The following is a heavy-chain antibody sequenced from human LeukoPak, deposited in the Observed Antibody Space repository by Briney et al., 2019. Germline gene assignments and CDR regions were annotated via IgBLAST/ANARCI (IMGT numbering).Heavy chain of an antibody. CDR1: GFTLTNYA. D-gene: IGHD5-24*01. CDR2: LGTAGDT. V-gene: IGHV3-13*01. CDR3: ARQNTPHGNFDY. Sequence: GGSLRLSCAASGFTLTNYAMHWVRQRAGEGLEWVSALGTAGDTFYPGSVKGRFTISRDNAKKSLFLQMSSLRAEDTAIYYCARQNTPHGNFDYWGQGTLVTVSS. J-gene: IGHJ4*02.